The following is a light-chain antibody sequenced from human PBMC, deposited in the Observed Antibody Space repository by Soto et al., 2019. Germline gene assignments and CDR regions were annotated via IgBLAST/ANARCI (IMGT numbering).Light chain of an antibody. V-gene: IGKV3-15*01. CDR2: GTS. Sequence: EIVMTQSPATLSVSPGERATLSCRASQSVSSNLAWYQQKPGQAPRLLIHGTSTRATGIPARFSGSGSGTEFTLTISSLQSEDFAVYFCQHHNDWPYTFGQGTKLEIK. CDR3: QHHNDWPYT. J-gene: IGKJ2*01. CDR1: QSVSSN.